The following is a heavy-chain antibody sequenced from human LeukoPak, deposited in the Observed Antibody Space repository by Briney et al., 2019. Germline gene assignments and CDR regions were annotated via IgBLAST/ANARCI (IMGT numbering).Heavy chain of an antibody. CDR2: IDPKSGGT. Sequence: GASVKVSCKASGYTFTDYYVHWVRQAPGQRLEWIGWIDPKSGGTTYAQKFQSRVTMTRDTSITTMYMDLSRLRSDDSALYYCASLGATTIYYYGMDVWGQGTTVTVSS. CDR3: ASLGATTIYYYGMDV. CDR1: GYTFTDYY. V-gene: IGHV1-2*02. D-gene: IGHD1-26*01. J-gene: IGHJ6*02.